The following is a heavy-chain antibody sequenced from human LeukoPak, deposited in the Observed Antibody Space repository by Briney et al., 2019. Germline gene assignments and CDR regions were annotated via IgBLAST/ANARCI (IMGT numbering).Heavy chain of an antibody. CDR2: VFRSGST. Sequence: SETLSLTCTVSGGSIGDFYWSWIRQPPGKGLEWIAYVFRSGSTNYHPSLMGRLTISVDTSKNHFSLRLRSVTAADTAVYYCARSAWPNYYFDSWGQGTLVTVSS. V-gene: IGHV4-4*09. J-gene: IGHJ4*02. CDR3: ARSAWPNYYFDS. CDR1: GGSIGDFY.